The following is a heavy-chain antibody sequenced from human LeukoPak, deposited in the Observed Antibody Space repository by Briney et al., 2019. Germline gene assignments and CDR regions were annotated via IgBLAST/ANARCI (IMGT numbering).Heavy chain of an antibody. V-gene: IGHV3-48*01. CDR1: GFSLSDAW. Sequence: PGGSLRLSCAASGFSLSDAWMNWVRQAPGKGLEWVSYISSSSSNIYYADSVKGRFTISRDIAKNSLYLQMSSLRAEDTAVYYCARGAGSSGWYGSHYYYGVDVWGQGTTVTVSS. CDR2: ISSSSSNI. CDR3: ARGAGSSGWYGSHYYYGVDV. J-gene: IGHJ6*02. D-gene: IGHD6-19*01.